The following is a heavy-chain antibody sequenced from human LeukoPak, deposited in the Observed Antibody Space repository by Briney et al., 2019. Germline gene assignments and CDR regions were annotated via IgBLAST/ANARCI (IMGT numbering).Heavy chain of an antibody. CDR1: GFTFSSYS. V-gene: IGHV3-48*01. CDR3: AKEGADYSSSWSPGRYYYGMDV. CDR2: ISSRSGTI. Sequence: GGSLRLSCAASGFTFSSYSMIWVRQAPGKGLEWVSYISSRSGTIYYADSVKGRFSVSRDNAKSLLYLQMNSLRAEDTAVYYCAKEGADYSSSWSPGRYYYGMDVWGQGTTVTVSS. D-gene: IGHD6-13*01. J-gene: IGHJ6*02.